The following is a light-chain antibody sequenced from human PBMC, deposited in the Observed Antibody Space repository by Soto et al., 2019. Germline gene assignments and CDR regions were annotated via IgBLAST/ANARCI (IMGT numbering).Light chain of an antibody. CDR3: QQRSNWPLYT. CDR1: RRVSSY. V-gene: IGKV3-11*01. J-gene: IGKJ2*01. CDR2: DAS. Sequence: ETVLTQSPATLSLYPVERATLSCRASRRVSSYMAWYQQKPGQAPRLLMYDASNRATGIPARFSGSGSGTDFTLTISSLEPEDFAVYYCQQRSNWPLYTFGQGTKLEIK.